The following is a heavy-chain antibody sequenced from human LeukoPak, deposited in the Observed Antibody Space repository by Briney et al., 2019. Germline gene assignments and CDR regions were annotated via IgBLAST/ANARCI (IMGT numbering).Heavy chain of an antibody. CDR3: ARDTGHVNGWYYFDY. D-gene: IGHD6-19*01. V-gene: IGHV3-74*01. CDR2: ITSDGSST. Sequence: PGGSLRLSCAASGFTFSNYWMHWVRQVPGKGPVWVSRITSDGSSTIYADSVKGRFTISRDNAKNTLYLQMNSLTADDTAIYYCARDTGHVNGWYYFDYWGQGTLVTVSS. CDR1: GFTFSNYW. J-gene: IGHJ4*02.